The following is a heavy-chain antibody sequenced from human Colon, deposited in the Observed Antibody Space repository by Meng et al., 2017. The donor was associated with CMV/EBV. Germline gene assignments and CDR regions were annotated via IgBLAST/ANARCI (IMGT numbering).Heavy chain of an antibody. J-gene: IGHJ4*02. D-gene: IGHD4-23*01. CDR2: LVSTSSTL. CDR1: GFTFSNYA. V-gene: IGHV3-48*04. CDR3: VYGGFFFNY. Sequence: GESLKISCAASGFTFSNYAMHWFRQAPGKGLEWVSYLVSTSSTLYYADSVKGRFTISRDNAKNSLYLQMNSLRAEDTAVYYCVYGGFFFNYWGQGTLVTVSS.